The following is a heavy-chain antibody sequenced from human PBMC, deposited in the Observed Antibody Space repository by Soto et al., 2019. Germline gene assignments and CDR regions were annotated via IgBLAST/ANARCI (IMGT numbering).Heavy chain of an antibody. CDR2: IYYSGST. CDR3: ARYSSSSVFDY. Sequence: PSETLSLTCTVSGGSISSGGYHWSWIRQHPGKGLEWIGYIYYSGSTYYNPSLKSRVTISVDTSKNQFSLKLSSVTAADTAVYYCARYSSSSVFDYWGQGTLVTVSS. V-gene: IGHV4-31*03. D-gene: IGHD6-6*01. CDR1: GGSISSGGYH. J-gene: IGHJ4*02.